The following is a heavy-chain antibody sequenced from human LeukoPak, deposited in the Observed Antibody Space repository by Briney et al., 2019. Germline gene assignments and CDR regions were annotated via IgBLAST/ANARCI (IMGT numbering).Heavy chain of an antibody. J-gene: IGHJ5*02. Sequence: GRSLRLSCAASGFTFSSYGMHWVRQAPGKGLEWVAVIWYDGSNKYYADSVKGRFTISRDNSKNTLYLQMNSLRAEDTAVYYCANGGMNNWFDPWGQGTLVTVSS. V-gene: IGHV3-33*06. CDR3: ANGGMNNWFDP. CDR2: IWYDGSNK. D-gene: IGHD3-16*01. CDR1: GFTFSSYG.